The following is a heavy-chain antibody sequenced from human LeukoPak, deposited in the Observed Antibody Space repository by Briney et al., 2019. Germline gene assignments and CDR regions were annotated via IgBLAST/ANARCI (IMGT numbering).Heavy chain of an antibody. Sequence: GGSLRLSCAASGFTFSSYEMNWVRQAPGKGLEWVSFISSSSSYKYADPVKGRFTISRDNVKNSLYLQMNSLRAEDTAVYYCARDPSDGYNPLFVYWGQGTLVTVSS. CDR1: GFTFSSYE. CDR2: ISSSSSY. D-gene: IGHD5-24*01. CDR3: ARDPSDGYNPLFVY. J-gene: IGHJ4*02. V-gene: IGHV3-21*01.